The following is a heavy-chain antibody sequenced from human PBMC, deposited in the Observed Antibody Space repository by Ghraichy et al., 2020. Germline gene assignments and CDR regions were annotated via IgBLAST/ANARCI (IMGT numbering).Heavy chain of an antibody. Sequence: GESLNISCAASGFTVSSNYMSWVRQAPGKGLEWVSVIYSGGSTYYADSVKGRFTISRDNSKNTLYLQMNSLRAEDTAVYYCARASYDFWSGYQNWFDPWGQGTLVTVSS. CDR1: GFTVSSNY. J-gene: IGHJ5*02. CDR2: IYSGGST. D-gene: IGHD3-3*01. V-gene: IGHV3-53*01. CDR3: ARASYDFWSGYQNWFDP.